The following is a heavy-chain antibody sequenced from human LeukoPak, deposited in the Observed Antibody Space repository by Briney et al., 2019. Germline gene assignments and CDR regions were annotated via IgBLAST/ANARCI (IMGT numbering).Heavy chain of an antibody. CDR3: AMDTPGAAAGDFDY. J-gene: IGHJ4*02. CDR1: GGSISSSNW. D-gene: IGHD6-13*01. CDR2: IYHSGST. Sequence: SETLSLTCAVSGGSISSSNWWSWVRQPPGKGLEWIGEIYHSGSTNYNPSLKSRVTISVDKSKSQFSLKLSSVTAADTAVYYCAMDTPGAAAGDFDYRGQGTLVTVST. V-gene: IGHV4-4*02.